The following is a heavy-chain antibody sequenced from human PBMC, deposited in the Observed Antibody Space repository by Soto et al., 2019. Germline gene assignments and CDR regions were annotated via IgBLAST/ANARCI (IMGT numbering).Heavy chain of an antibody. CDR1: GGPISSYY. V-gene: IGHV4-59*01. D-gene: IGHD3-10*01. CDR2: IYYRGST. Sequence: PSETLSLTCTVSGGPISSYYWSWMRQPPGKGLEWIGYIYYRGSTNYNPSLKSRVTISVDTSKHQFSLKLSSVTAADTAVYYCARDSGSGSYSYNWFDPWGQGTLVTVSS. CDR3: ARDSGSGSYSYNWFDP. J-gene: IGHJ5*02.